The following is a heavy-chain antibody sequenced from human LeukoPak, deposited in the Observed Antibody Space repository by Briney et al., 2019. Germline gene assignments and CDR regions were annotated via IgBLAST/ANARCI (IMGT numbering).Heavy chain of an antibody. CDR2: ISTSSSTI. CDR3: ARSRGVSDY. CDR1: GFTFSSYS. D-gene: IGHD3-10*01. J-gene: IGHJ4*02. Sequence: GGSLRLSCAASGFTFSSYSMNWVRQAPGKGLEWVSYISTSSSTIYYADSVKGRFTISRDNAKNSLYLQMSSLRDDDTAVYFCARSRGVSDYWGQATLLTVSS. V-gene: IGHV3-48*02.